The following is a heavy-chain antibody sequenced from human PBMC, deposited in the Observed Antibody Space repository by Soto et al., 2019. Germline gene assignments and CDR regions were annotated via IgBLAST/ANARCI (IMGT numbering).Heavy chain of an antibody. CDR2: INPNSGGT. J-gene: IGHJ6*02. CDR1: GYTVTGYY. Sequence: GASVKVACKASGYTVTGYYMHWVRQAPGQGLEWMGWINPNSGGTNYAQKCQGWVTMTRDTSISTAYMELSRLRSDDTAVYYCSRASDIVATSYYYGMDVWGQGTTVTVSS. V-gene: IGHV1-2*04. CDR3: SRASDIVATSYYYGMDV. D-gene: IGHD5-12*01.